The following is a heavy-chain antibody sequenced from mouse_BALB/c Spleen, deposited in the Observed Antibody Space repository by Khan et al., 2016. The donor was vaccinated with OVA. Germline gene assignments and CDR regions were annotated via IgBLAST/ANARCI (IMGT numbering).Heavy chain of an antibody. CDR1: GYSITSGYG. CDR3: ARTARIKY. Sequence: EVQLQQSGPGLVKPSQSLSLTCTVTGYSITSGYGWNWIRQFPGNKMEWMGYISYSGSTNYNPSLKSRISITRDTSKNQFFLQLNSVTTEDTATYYCARTARIKYWGQGTTLTVSS. CDR2: ISYSGST. D-gene: IGHD1-2*01. J-gene: IGHJ2*01. V-gene: IGHV3-2*02.